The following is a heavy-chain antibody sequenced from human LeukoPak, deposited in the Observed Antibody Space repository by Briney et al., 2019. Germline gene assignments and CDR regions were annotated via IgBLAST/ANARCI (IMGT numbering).Heavy chain of an antibody. CDR2: VIPIYGTP. CDR3: ARDHWGIVENGYDYFYHDMDV. V-gene: IGHV1-69*05. CDR1: GGSFSTSG. D-gene: IGHD7-27*01. Sequence: SVKVSCKASGGSFSTSGFSWVRQAPGQGLEWMGGVIPIYGTPSYAQKFQGRVTITTDESTSTAYMELSSLRSEDTAVYYCARDHWGIVENGYDYFYHDMDVWGQGTTVTVSS. J-gene: IGHJ6*02.